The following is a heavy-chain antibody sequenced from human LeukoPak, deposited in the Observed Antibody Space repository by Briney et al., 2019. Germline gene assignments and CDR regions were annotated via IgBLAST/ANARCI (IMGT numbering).Heavy chain of an antibody. Sequence: GGLRLSCAASGFTFSSYAMSWVRQAPGKGLEWVSSITSDSSHMSYADSMKGRFTISRDNAKELLSLQMNSLRAEDTAVYYCARGPWESATYMVYWGQGTLVAVSS. CDR2: ITSDSSHM. V-gene: IGHV3-21*01. CDR1: GFTFSSYA. J-gene: IGHJ4*02. D-gene: IGHD1-26*01. CDR3: ARGPWESATYMVY.